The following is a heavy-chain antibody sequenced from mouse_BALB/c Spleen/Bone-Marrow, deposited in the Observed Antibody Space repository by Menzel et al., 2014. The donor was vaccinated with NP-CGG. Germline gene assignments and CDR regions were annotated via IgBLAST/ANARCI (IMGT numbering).Heavy chain of an antibody. V-gene: IGHV2-2*01. Sequence: VQLQQSGPGLVQPSQRLSITCTVSGFSLTSYGVHWVRQSPGKGLEWLGVIWSGGSTDYNAAFISRLSISKDNSKSQVFFKMNSLQADDTAIYYRVRNGDYYYFDYWGQGTTLTVSS. CDR2: IWSGGST. J-gene: IGHJ2*01. D-gene: IGHD1-1*01. CDR1: GFSLTSYG. CDR3: VRNGDYYYFDY.